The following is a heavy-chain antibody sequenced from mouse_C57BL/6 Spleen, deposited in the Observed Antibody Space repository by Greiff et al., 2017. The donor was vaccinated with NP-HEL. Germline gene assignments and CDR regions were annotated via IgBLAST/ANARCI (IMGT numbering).Heavy chain of an antibody. Sequence: QVQLQQPGAELVRPGSSVKLSCKASGYTFTSYWMHWVKQRPIQGLEWIGNIDPSDSETHYNQKFKDKATLTVDKSSSTAYMQLSSLTSEDSAVYYCASTYGNYSAWFAYGGQGTLVTVSA. D-gene: IGHD2-1*01. CDR1: GYTFTSYW. CDR3: ASTYGNYSAWFAY. J-gene: IGHJ3*01. V-gene: IGHV1-52*01. CDR2: IDPSDSET.